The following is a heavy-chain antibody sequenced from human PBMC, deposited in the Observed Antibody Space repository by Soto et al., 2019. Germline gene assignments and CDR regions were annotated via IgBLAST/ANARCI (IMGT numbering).Heavy chain of an antibody. CDR3: ARDLPKYRSGWLMGY. D-gene: IGHD6-19*01. Sequence: ASVKVSFKASGGTFSSYTISWVRQAPGQGLEWMGRIIPILGIANYAQKFQGRVTITADKSTSTAYMELSSLRSEDTAVYYCARDLPKYRSGWLMGYWGQGTLVTVSS. J-gene: IGHJ4*02. V-gene: IGHV1-69*04. CDR1: GGTFSSYT. CDR2: IIPILGIA.